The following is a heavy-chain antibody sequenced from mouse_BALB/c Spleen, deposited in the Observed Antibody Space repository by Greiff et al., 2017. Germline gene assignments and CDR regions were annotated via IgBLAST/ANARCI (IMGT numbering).Heavy chain of an antibody. D-gene: IGHD6-1*01. J-gene: IGHJ4*01. V-gene: IGHV2-2*02. CDR1: GFSLTSYG. CDR3: ARNRGASTRAMDY. Sequence: QVQLKESGPGLVQPSQSLSITCTVSGFSLTSYGVHWVRQSPGKGLEWLGVIWSGGSTDYNAAFIPRLSISKDNSKSQVFFKMNSLQANDTAIYYCARNRGASTRAMDYWGQGTSVTVSS. CDR2: IWSGGST.